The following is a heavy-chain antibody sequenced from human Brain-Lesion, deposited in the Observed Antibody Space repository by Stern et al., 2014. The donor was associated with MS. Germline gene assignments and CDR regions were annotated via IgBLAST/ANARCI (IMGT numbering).Heavy chain of an antibody. CDR1: GGSISSSTYY. CDR2: IYYSGFT. V-gene: IGHV4-39*01. D-gene: IGHD1-26*01. Sequence: MQLVESGPGLVKPSETLSLTCTVSGGSISSSTYYWAWIRQPPGKGLEWIGNIYYSGFTYYNPSLKGRVTISVDMSKNQFSLKLSSVTAADTAIYYCARHDSVPRPSQLYSARDRGPGYFDYWGQGTLVTVSS. CDR3: ARHDSVPRPSQLYSARDRGPGYFDY. J-gene: IGHJ4*02.